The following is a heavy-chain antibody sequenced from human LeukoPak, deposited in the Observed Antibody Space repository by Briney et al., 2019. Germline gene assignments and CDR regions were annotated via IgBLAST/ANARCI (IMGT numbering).Heavy chain of an antibody. J-gene: IGHJ4*02. CDR1: GFTFSSHA. V-gene: IGHV3-30*04. CDR2: ISYDGTNK. Sequence: PGGSLRLSCAASGFTFSSHAMHWVRQAPGKGLEWVALISYDGTNKYYADSVKGRFTISRDNSKNTLFLQMNSLRPEDTAVFYCVKGYGPNYYFEYWGQGTLVTVSS. D-gene: IGHD4-17*01. CDR3: VKGYGPNYYFEY.